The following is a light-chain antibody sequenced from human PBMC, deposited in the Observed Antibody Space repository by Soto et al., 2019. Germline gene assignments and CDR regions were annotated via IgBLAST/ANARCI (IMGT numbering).Light chain of an antibody. J-gene: IGKJ4*01. CDR2: FAS. CDR1: QNVSNN. Sequence: ERVMTQFPATLSVSPGEKATLSCRASQNVSNNLAWYQQKPGQAPRLLIYFASTRATGVPARFSGSGSGTEFTLTISNLQSEDSAVYYCQHYNEWPLTFGGGTKLETK. V-gene: IGKV3-15*01. CDR3: QHYNEWPLT.